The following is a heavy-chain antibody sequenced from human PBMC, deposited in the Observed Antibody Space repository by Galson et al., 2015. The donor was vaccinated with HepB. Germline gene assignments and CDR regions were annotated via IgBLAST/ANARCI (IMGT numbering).Heavy chain of an antibody. CDR3: AKEGLTFVPSYYMDV. J-gene: IGHJ6*03. CDR2: ISYDGSNK. CDR1: GFTFSSYG. V-gene: IGHV3-30*18. Sequence: SLRLSCAASGFTFSSYGMHWVRQAPGKGREWVAVISYDGSNKYYADSVKGRFTISRDNSKNTLYLHMNSLITEDTAVYYCAKEGLTFVPSYYMDVWGKGTTVTVSS. D-gene: IGHD3/OR15-3a*01.